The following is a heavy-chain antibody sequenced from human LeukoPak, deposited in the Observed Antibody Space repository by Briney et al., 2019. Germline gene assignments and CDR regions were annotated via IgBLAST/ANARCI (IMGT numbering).Heavy chain of an antibody. CDR1: GFTFSNYW. V-gene: IGHV3-7*01. D-gene: IGHD1-26*01. CDR2: IKEDGSET. Sequence: GGSLRLSCAASGFTFSNYWMSWVRQVPGQGLEWVANIKEDGSETHYVDSVRGRFTISRDNAKNSLYLQMNSLRVEDTAVYFCAGSGKGVFPTVFAPWGQGTLVTVSS. CDR3: AGSGKGVFPTVFAP. J-gene: IGHJ5*02.